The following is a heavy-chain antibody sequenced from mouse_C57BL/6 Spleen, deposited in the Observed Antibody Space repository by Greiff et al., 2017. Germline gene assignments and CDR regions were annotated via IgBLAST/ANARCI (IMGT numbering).Heavy chain of an antibody. D-gene: IGHD2-4*01. CDR2: IDPSDSYT. CDR3: ARRLPSYAMDY. CDR1: GYTFTGYW. Sequence: VQLQQPGAELVKPGASVKLSCKASGYTFTGYWMQWVKQRPGQGLEWIGEIDPSDSYTNYNQKFKGKATLTVDTSSSTAYMQLSGLTSEDSAVYYCARRLPSYAMDYWGQGTSVTVSS. V-gene: IGHV1-50*01. J-gene: IGHJ4*01.